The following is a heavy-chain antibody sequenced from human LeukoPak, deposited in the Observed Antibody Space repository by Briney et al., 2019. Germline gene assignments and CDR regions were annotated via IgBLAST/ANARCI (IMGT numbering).Heavy chain of an antibody. CDR1: GFTLSRYW. CDR2: IKQDGSEK. V-gene: IGHV3-7*01. J-gene: IGHJ4*02. D-gene: IGHD3-10*01. CDR3: ARYYYVSGSYYFDY. Sequence: PGRSLRLSCAASGFTLSRYWMSWVRQAPGKGLEWVANIKQDGSEKYYVDSVKGRFTISRDNAKNSLHLQMNSLRAEDTAVYYCARYYYVSGSYYFDYWGQGTLVTVSS.